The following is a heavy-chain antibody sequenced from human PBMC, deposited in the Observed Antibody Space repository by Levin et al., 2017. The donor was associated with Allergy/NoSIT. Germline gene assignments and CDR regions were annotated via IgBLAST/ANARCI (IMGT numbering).Heavy chain of an antibody. CDR3: ARRGGPSLTWHGMDV. CDR1: GYSFTSYW. D-gene: IGHD4-23*01. J-gene: IGHJ6*02. V-gene: IGHV5-51*01. Sequence: GESLKISCKGSGYSFTSYWIGWVRQMPGKGLEWMGIIYPGDSDTRYSPSFQGQVTISADKSISTAYLQWSSLKASDTAMYYCARRGGPSLTWHGMDVWGQGTTVTVSS. CDR2: IYPGDSDT.